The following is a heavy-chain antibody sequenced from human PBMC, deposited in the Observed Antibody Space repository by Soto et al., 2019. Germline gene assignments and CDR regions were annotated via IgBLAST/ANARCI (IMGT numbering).Heavy chain of an antibody. CDR2: IKSKTDGGTI. Sequence: EVQLVESGGGLVKPGGSLRVSCTTSGFTFTNAWMNWVRQAPGKGLEWVGRIKSKTDGGTIDYATPVKGTFTISREDSKNTLYLQMNAVQAEDTAVYYCTTTKGRLPRPTNYYWGQGTLVTGS. CDR1: GFTFTNAW. CDR3: TTTKGRLPRPTNYY. D-gene: IGHD2-8*01. V-gene: IGHV3-15*01. J-gene: IGHJ4*02.